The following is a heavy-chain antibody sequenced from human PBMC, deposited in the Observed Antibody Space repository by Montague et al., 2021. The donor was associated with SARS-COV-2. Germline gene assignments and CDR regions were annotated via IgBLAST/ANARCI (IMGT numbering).Heavy chain of an antibody. CDR3: ARGLPPPPSYYYESSGYYFDQ. CDR2: INHSGGT. CDR1: GGSFSAYC. D-gene: IGHD3-22*01. Sequence: SETLSLTCAVYGGSFSAYCWSWIRQAQGKGLEWIGQINHSGGTNYSPSLKSRVTISLDTSKNQFSLNLNSVTAADTAVYYCARGLPPPPSYYYESSGYYFDQWGQGTLVTVSS. V-gene: IGHV4-34*01. J-gene: IGHJ4*02.